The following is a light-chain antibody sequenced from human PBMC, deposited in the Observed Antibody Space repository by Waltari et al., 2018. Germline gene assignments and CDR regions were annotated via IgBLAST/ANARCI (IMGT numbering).Light chain of an antibody. Sequence: DIQMTQSPSSLSASVGDRVTITCRASQSISSYLNWYHQKPGKAPKLLIYAASSLQSGVPSRFSGSGSGTDFTLTISSLQPEDFATYYCQQSYSTLLTFGPGTIVDIK. CDR2: AAS. CDR3: QQSYSTLLT. J-gene: IGKJ3*01. V-gene: IGKV1-39*01. CDR1: QSISSY.